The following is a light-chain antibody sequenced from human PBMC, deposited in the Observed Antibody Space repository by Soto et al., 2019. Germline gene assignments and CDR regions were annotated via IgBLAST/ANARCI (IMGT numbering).Light chain of an antibody. CDR1: QSVDSNY. CDR3: QQYGSSRT. J-gene: IGKJ1*01. CDR2: GAS. Sequence: EIVLTHSPGTLSLYPGERATLSCRASQSVDSNYLAWYQQKPGQAPRLLIYGASSRATGIPDRFSGSGSGTDFTLTISRLEPEDFALYYCQQYGSSRTFGQGTKVDIK. V-gene: IGKV3-20*01.